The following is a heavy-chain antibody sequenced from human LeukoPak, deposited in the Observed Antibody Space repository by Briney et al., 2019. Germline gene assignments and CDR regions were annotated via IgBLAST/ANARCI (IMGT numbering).Heavy chain of an antibody. D-gene: IGHD3-3*01. V-gene: IGHV4-4*07. CDR3: ARNFGDFWSGNDYNWFDP. J-gene: IGHJ5*02. CDR2: IYNSGST. CDR1: GGSITSYY. Sequence: PSETLSLTCTVSGGSITSYYWSWIRQPAGKGLEWIGRIYNSGSTNYNPSLKSRVTMSVDASKNQFSLKLSSVTAADTAVYYCARNFGDFWSGNDYNWFDPWGQGTLVTVSS.